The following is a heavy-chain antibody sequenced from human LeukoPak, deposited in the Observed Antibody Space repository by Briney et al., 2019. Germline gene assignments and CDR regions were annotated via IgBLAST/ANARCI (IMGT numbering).Heavy chain of an antibody. J-gene: IGHJ4*02. CDR2: IYYSGST. Sequence: SETLSLTCTVSGGSISSSSYYWGWIRQPPGKGLEWIGSIYYSGSTYYNPSLKSRVTISVDTSKNQFSLKLSSVTAADTAEYYCAREAVYYYDSSVGWGQGTLVTVSS. CDR1: GGSISSSSYY. CDR3: AREAVYYYDSSVG. D-gene: IGHD3-22*01. V-gene: IGHV4-39*07.